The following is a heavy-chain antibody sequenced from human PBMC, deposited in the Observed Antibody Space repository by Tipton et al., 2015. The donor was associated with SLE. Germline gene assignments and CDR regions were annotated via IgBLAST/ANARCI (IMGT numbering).Heavy chain of an antibody. Sequence: LRLSCTVSGGSVSSGSQYWSWIRQSAGKGLEWIGRIYTRGSTNYNPSLMSRVAISLDTSKNQFSLKLSSGTAADTAVYYCAREAGLSSRSYYHGYMDVWGKGTTVTISS. J-gene: IGHJ6*03. D-gene: IGHD6-13*01. CDR3: AREAGLSSRSYYHGYMDV. CDR2: IYTRGST. CDR1: GGSVSSGSQY. V-gene: IGHV4-61*02.